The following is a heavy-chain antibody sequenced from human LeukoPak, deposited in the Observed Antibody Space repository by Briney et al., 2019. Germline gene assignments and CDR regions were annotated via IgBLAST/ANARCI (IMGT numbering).Heavy chain of an antibody. CDR3: AKLIAVAGLYYYGMDV. J-gene: IGHJ6*02. CDR1: GFTFSSYA. CDR2: ISGSGGST. D-gene: IGHD6-19*01. V-gene: IGHV3-23*01. Sequence: GRSLRLSCAASGFTFSSYAMSWVRQAPGKGLEWVSAISGSGGSTYYADSVRGRFTISRDNSKNTLYLQMNSLRAEDTAVYYCAKLIAVAGLYYYGMDVWGQGTTVTVSS.